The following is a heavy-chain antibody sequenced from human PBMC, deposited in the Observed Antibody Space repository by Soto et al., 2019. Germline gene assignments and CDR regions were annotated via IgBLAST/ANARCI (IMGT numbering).Heavy chain of an antibody. CDR2: ISDDGSNK. CDR3: ARGGIAVAAYYFDY. D-gene: IGHD6-19*01. J-gene: IGHJ4*02. CDR1: GFTFSSYA. V-gene: IGHV3-30-3*01. Sequence: QVQLVESGGGVVQPGRSLRLSCAASGFTFSSYAMHWVRQAPGKGLEWVAVISDDGSNKYDADSVKGRFTISRDNSKNTLSLQMNSLRAEDTAVYYCARGGIAVAAYYFDYWGQGTLVTVSS.